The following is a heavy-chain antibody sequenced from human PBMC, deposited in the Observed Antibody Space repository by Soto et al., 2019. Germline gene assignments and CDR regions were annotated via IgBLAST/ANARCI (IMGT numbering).Heavy chain of an antibody. V-gene: IGHV4-30-4*01. CDR1: GGSISSGDYY. CDR2: IYYSGST. D-gene: IGHD6-13*01. CDR3: ASESIAAAETTDY. J-gene: IGHJ4*02. Sequence: QVQLQESGPGLVKPSQTLSLTCTVSGGSISSGDYYWSWIRQPPGKGLEWIGYIYYSGSTYYNPSLQSRVTITGDTSKNQFSLELSSVTAADPAVYYCASESIAAAETTDYWGQGTLVTVSS.